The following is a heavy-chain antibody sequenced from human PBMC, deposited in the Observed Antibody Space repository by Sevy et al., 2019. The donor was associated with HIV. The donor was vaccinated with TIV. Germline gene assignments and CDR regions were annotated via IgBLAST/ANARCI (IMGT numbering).Heavy chain of an antibody. Sequence: GGCLRLSCAASGFTFDDYAMSWVRQAPGKGLEWVSAINWKTDNVGYADTVKGRFTISRDNAKRSLYLQMNSLRPEDTALYHCARNTYYLDRTGFGAFDIWGHGIMVTVSS. CDR3: ARNTYYLDRTGFGAFDI. CDR1: GFTFDDYA. CDR2: INWKTDNV. D-gene: IGHD3-22*01. J-gene: IGHJ3*02. V-gene: IGHV3-20*01.